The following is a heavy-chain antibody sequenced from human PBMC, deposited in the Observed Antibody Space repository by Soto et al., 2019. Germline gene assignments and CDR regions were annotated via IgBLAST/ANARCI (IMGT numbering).Heavy chain of an antibody. V-gene: IGHV2-70*01. J-gene: IGHJ4*02. Sequence: GSGPTLVNPTQTLTLTCTFSGFSLSTSGMCVSWIRQPPGKALEWLALIDWDDDKYYSTSLKTRLTISKDTSKNQVVLTMTNMDPVDTATYYCARSLRGLTGPVNYYDSRSPFDYWGQGTLVTVSS. D-gene: IGHD3-22*01. CDR2: IDWDDDK. CDR3: ARSLRGLTGPVNYYDSRSPFDY. CDR1: GFSLSTSGMC.